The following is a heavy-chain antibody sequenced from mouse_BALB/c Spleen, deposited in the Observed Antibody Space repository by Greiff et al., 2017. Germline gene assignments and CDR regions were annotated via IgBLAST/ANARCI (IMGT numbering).Heavy chain of an antibody. CDR3: ARVPFITTATPLIDY. CDR1: GFSLTGYG. V-gene: IGHV2-6-7*01. J-gene: IGHJ4*01. Sequence: VMLVESGPGLVAPSQSLSITCTVSGFSLTGYGVNWVRQPPGKGLEWLGMIWGDGSTDYNSALKSRLSISKDNSKSQVFLKMNSLQTDDTARYYCARVPFITTATPLIDYWGQGTSVTVSS. CDR2: IWGDGST. D-gene: IGHD1-2*01.